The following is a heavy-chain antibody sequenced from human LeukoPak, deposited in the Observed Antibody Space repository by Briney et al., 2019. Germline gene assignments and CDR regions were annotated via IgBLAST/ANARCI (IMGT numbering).Heavy chain of an antibody. V-gene: IGHV3-7*04. CDR2: IKHDGSEE. CDR3: SGGSRFVDY. Sequence: GGSLRLSCAASGFTFSSYWMTWVRQAPGKGLEGVANIKHDGSEEYYVDSVKGRFTVSRDNAKNSLFLQMDSLRVEDTAVYYCSGGSRFVDYWGQGTLVTVSS. J-gene: IGHJ4*02. D-gene: IGHD3-10*01. CDR1: GFTFSSYW.